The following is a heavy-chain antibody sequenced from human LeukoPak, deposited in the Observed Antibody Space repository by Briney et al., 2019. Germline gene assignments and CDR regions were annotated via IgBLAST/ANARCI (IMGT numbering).Heavy chain of an antibody. V-gene: IGHV3-66*01. CDR1: GFTVSSNY. Sequence: GGSLRLSCAASGFTVSSNYMSWVRQAPGKGLEWVSVIYSGGSTYYADSVTGRFTISRDNSKNTLYLQMNSLRAEDTAVYYCARDKGSGSYWNYGMDVWGQGTTVTVSS. CDR2: IYSGGST. J-gene: IGHJ6*02. CDR3: ARDKGSGSYWNYGMDV. D-gene: IGHD3-10*01.